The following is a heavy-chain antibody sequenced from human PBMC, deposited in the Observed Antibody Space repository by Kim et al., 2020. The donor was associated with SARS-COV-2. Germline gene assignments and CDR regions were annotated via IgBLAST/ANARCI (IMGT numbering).Heavy chain of an antibody. J-gene: IGHJ6*02. CDR2: TYYRSKWYN. CDR1: GDSVSSNSAA. CDR3: ARDHWDVDIVATRLIDYYYGMDV. Sequence: SQTLSLTCAISGDSVSSNSAAWNWIRQSPSRGLEWLGRTYYRSKWYNDYAVSVKSRITINPDTSKNQFSLQLNSVTPEDTAVYYCARDHWDVDIVATRLIDYYYGMDVWGQGTTVTVSS. V-gene: IGHV6-1*01. D-gene: IGHD5-12*01.